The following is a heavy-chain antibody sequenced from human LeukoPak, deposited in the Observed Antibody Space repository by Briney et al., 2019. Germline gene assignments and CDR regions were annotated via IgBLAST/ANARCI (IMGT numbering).Heavy chain of an antibody. CDR2: IYYSGST. CDR1: GGSISSYY. CDR3: ATTSTGDYYYYYMDV. V-gene: IGHV4-59*01. D-gene: IGHD2-8*02. J-gene: IGHJ6*03. Sequence: SETLSLSCTVAGGSISSYYGCWIRQPPGKGLEWIGYIYYSGSTNYNPSLKSRVAISVDTAKNQFFLKLGSVTAADTAVYYCATTSTGDYYYYYMDVWGKGTTVTVSS.